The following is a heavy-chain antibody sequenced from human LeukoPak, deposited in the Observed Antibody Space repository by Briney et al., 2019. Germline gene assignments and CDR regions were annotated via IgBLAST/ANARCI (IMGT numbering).Heavy chain of an antibody. CDR3: ARVSYSSGYPALGY. CDR1: GFTLSNHW. CDR2: ISYDGSNK. D-gene: IGHD3-22*01. Sequence: GGSLRLSCAASGFTLSNHWMIWVRQAPGKGLEWVAVISYDGSNKYYADSVKGRFTISRDNSKNTLYLQMNSLRAEDTAVYYCARVSYSSGYPALGYWGQGTLVTVSS. V-gene: IGHV3-30-3*01. J-gene: IGHJ4*02.